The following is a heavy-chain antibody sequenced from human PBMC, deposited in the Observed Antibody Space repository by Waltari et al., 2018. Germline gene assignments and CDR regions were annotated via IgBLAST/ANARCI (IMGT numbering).Heavy chain of an antibody. CDR3: ARDVTFYVYYDSSGYYPIFDY. D-gene: IGHD3-22*01. CDR2: IYYRGST. J-gene: IGHJ4*02. Sequence: QLQLQESGPGLVKPSETLSLTCTVSGGSISSSSYYCGWIRQPPGKGLEWIGSIYYRGSTHYNRSLQNRVTITVDTSKNQRFRKLSSVTAADTAVNYSARDVTFYVYYDSSGYYPIFDYWGQGTLVTGSP. V-gene: IGHV4-39*07. CDR1: GGSISSSSYY.